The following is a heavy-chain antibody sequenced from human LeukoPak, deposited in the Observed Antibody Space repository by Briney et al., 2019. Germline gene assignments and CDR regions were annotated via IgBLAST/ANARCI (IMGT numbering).Heavy chain of an antibody. CDR1: GFTFSSYA. V-gene: IGHV3-23*01. D-gene: IGHD4-17*01. CDR3: AKDLYGDYQTSFDY. Sequence: GGSLRLSCAASGFTFSSYAMSWVRQAPGKGLEWVSTISGSGGSPYYADSVKGRFTISRDNSKNTLYLQMNSLRAEDTAVYYCAKDLYGDYQTSFDYWGQGTLVTVSS. J-gene: IGHJ4*02. CDR2: ISGSGGSP.